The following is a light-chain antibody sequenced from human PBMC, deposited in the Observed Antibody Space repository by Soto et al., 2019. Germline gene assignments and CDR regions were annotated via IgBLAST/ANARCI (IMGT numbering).Light chain of an antibody. J-gene: IGLJ3*02. Sequence: QSVLTQPPSVSGAPGQTVSISCTGSSSNIGAPYDVHWYQQLPGAAPKLLIFGTRNRPSGVPDRFSGSRSGTSASLAITGLQAEDEADYYCSSYTSSSTLGMFGGGTKLTVL. CDR3: SSYTSSSTLGM. CDR1: SSNIGAPYD. V-gene: IGLV1-40*01. CDR2: GTR.